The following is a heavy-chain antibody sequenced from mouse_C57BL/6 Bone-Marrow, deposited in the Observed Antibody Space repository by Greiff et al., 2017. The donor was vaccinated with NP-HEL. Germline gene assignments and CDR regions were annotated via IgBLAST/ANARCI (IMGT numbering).Heavy chain of an antibody. J-gene: IGHJ4*01. D-gene: IGHD1-1*01. V-gene: IGHV8-12*01. CDR3: ARRGGGYGSSYEDAMDY. CDR1: GFSLSTSGMG. Sequence: QVQLKESGPGILQSSQTLSLPCSFSGFSLSTSGMGVSWIRQPSGMGLEWLAHIYWDDYKRYNPSLKSRLTISKDTSRNQVFLKMTSVDTADTATYYCARRGGGYGSSYEDAMDYWGQGTSVTVSS. CDR2: IYWDDYK.